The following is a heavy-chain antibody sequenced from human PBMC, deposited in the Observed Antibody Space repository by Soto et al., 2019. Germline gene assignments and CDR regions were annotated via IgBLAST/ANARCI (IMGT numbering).Heavy chain of an antibody. V-gene: IGHV1-2*02. Sequence: ASVKVSCKASGFSFTGYYIHWLRQAPGQGLEWMGWINAHSGGTEYAQKFQGRVTLTRDTSIATAYLTLTSLTSDDTALYYCAKDLTRQLAYWLDPWGQGAQVTVS. CDR3: AKDLTRQLAYWLDP. J-gene: IGHJ5*02. CDR1: GFSFTGYY. CDR2: INAHSGGT. D-gene: IGHD6-6*01.